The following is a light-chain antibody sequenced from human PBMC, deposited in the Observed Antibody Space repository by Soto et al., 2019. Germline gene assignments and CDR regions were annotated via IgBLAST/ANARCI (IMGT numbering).Light chain of an antibody. Sequence: EIVMTQSPGTLSLSPGERATLSCRAIQSVRSNFLAWYQQKPGQPPRLLIYEASNRATGIPARFSGSGSGTDFTLTISSLEPEDFAVYYCQQRSNWQGITFGGGTKVDIK. V-gene: IGKV3D-20*02. J-gene: IGKJ4*01. CDR3: QQRSNWQGIT. CDR2: EAS. CDR1: QSVRSNF.